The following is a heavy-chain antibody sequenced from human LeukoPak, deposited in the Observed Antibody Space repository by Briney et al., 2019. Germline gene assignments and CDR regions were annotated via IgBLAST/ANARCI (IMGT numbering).Heavy chain of an antibody. Sequence: GGSLRLSCATSGFTFSSNWMSWVRHVPGRGLDWVANIKPGGNEKYYVDSVKGRFTISRDNVKNSLYLQMNSLRAEDTAIYYCATFRFLGTWGQGTMVTVSP. CDR1: GFTFSSNW. J-gene: IGHJ3*01. V-gene: IGHV3-7*03. CDR3: ATFRFLGT. D-gene: IGHD3-3*01. CDR2: IKPGGNEK.